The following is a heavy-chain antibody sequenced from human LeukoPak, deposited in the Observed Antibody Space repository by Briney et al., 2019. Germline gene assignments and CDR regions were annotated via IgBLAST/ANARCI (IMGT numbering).Heavy chain of an antibody. CDR3: AHSRTDYGSGSNGFYYYGMDV. Sequence: SGPTLVNPTQTLTLTCTFSGFSLSTSGVGVGWIRQPPGKALEWLALIYWDDDKRYSPSLKSRLTITKDTSKNQVVLTMTNMDPVDTATYYCAHSRTDYGSGSNGFYYYGMDVWGKGTTVTVSS. J-gene: IGHJ6*04. CDR2: IYWDDDK. D-gene: IGHD3-10*01. V-gene: IGHV2-5*02. CDR1: GFSLSTSGVG.